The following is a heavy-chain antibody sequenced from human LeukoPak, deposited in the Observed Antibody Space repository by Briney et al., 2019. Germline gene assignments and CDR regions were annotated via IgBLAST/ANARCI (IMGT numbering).Heavy chain of an antibody. V-gene: IGHV3-30*02. CDR1: GFTFSSYG. CDR2: IRYDGSNK. Sequence: GGSLRLSCAASGFTFSSYGMRWVRQAPGKGLEWVAFIRYDGSNKYYADSVKCRFTISRDNSKNTLYLQMNSLRAEDTAVYYCAKDYYDFWSGYYLDAFDIWGQGTMVTVSS. D-gene: IGHD3-3*01. J-gene: IGHJ3*02. CDR3: AKDYYDFWSGYYLDAFDI.